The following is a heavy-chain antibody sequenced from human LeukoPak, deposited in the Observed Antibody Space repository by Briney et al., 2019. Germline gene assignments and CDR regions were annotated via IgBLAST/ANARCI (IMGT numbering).Heavy chain of an antibody. J-gene: IGHJ4*02. D-gene: IGHD1-26*01. CDR1: GCSISSYY. V-gene: IGHV4-4*07. CDR2: IYTSGST. CDR3: AREKSGSYREFDY. Sequence: SETLSLTCTVSGCSISSYYWSWIRQPAGKGLEWIGRIYTSGSTNYNASLKSRVSISVDTSKNQFSLKLSSVTAADTAVFYCAREKSGSYREFDYWGQGTLVTVSS.